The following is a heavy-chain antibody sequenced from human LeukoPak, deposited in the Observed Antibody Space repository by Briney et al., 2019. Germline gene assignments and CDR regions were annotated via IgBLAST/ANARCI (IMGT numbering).Heavy chain of an antibody. CDR1: GFTFSSYA. J-gene: IGHJ4*02. Sequence: GGSLRLSCAASGFTFSSYAMHWVRQAPGKGLEWVAVISYDGSNKYYADSVKGRFTISRDNSKNTLYLQMNSLRAEDTAVYYCAKDLRRYCSSTSCSSPDFWGQGTLVTVSS. CDR2: ISYDGSNK. V-gene: IGHV3-30*04. CDR3: AKDLRRYCSSTSCSSPDF. D-gene: IGHD2-2*01.